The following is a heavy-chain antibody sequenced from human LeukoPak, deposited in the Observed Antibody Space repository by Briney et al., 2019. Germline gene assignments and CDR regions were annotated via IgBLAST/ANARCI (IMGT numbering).Heavy chain of an antibody. CDR1: GGTFSSYA. CDR3: ACDSSGYSLRFDY. D-gene: IGHD3-22*01. CDR2: IIPIFGTA. V-gene: IGHV1-69*05. J-gene: IGHJ4*02. Sequence: SVTVSCKASGGTFSSYAISWVRQAPGQGLEWMGGIIPIFGTANYAQKFQGRVTITTDESTSTAYMELSSLRSEDTAVYYCACDSSGYSLRFDYWGQGTLVTVSS.